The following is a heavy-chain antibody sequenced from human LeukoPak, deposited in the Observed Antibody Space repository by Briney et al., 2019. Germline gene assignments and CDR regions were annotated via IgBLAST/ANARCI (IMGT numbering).Heavy chain of an antibody. Sequence: PGGSLRLSCAASGFTFSSYAMSWVRQAPGKGLEWVSAISGSGGSTVYADSVQGRFTISRDNSKNTLYLQMNGLRAEDAAVYYCAKDQGSGHGAYTWGSFDYWGLETRVTVSS. D-gene: IGHD4/OR15-4a*01. CDR1: GFTFSSYA. J-gene: IGHJ4*01. V-gene: IGHV3-23*01. CDR2: ISGSGGST. CDR3: AKDQGSGHGAYTWGSFDY.